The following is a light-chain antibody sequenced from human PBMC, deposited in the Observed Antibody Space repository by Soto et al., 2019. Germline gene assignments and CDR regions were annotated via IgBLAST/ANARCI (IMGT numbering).Light chain of an antibody. Sequence: QSALTQPASVSGSPGKSITISCTRTSSDIGYYNYVSWYQHHPGKAPKLIIDDVSNRPSGVSHRFSGSKSGNTASLTISGLQAEDEADYFCSSYSSTSTEVFGTGTKLTVL. CDR1: SSDIGYYNY. CDR3: SSYSSTSTEV. CDR2: DVS. V-gene: IGLV2-14*01. J-gene: IGLJ1*01.